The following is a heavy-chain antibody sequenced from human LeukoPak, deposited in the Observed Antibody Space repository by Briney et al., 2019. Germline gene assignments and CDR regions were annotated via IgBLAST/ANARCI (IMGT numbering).Heavy chain of an antibody. CDR1: GYSFTSYW. Sequence: GESLKISCKGSGYSFTSYWIGWVRQMPGKGREWRGIIYPGDSDTRYSPSFQGQVTISAEKSISTAYLQWSSLKASDTAMYYCASYDSSGLYDAFDIWGQGTMVTVSS. V-gene: IGHV5-51*01. CDR3: ASYDSSGLYDAFDI. CDR2: IYPGDSDT. D-gene: IGHD3-22*01. J-gene: IGHJ3*02.